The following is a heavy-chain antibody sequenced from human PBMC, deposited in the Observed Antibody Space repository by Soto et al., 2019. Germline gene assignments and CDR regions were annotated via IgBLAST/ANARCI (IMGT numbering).Heavy chain of an antibody. CDR1: GGSISSSSYY. CDR3: ARHRRGVISY. CDR2: IYYSGRT. Sequence: SETLSLTCTVSGGSISSSSYYWGWIRQPPGKGLEWIGGIYYSGRTYYNPSLKSRVTISVDTSKNQFSLKLSSVTAADTAVYYCARHRRGVISYWGQGTLVTVSS. D-gene: IGHD3-10*01. V-gene: IGHV4-39*01. J-gene: IGHJ4*02.